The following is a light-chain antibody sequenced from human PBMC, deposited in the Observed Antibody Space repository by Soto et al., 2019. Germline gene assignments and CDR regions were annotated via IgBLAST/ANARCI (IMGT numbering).Light chain of an antibody. CDR2: YDS. V-gene: IGLV3-21*04. Sequence: SYERTQPPSVSVAPGKTARITCGGNNIGSKSVHWYQQKPGQAPVLVIYYDSDRPSGIPERFSGSNSGNTATLTISRVEAGDEADYYCQVWDSSSDPWVFGGGTQLTVL. CDR1: NIGSKS. CDR3: QVWDSSSDPWV. J-gene: IGLJ3*02.